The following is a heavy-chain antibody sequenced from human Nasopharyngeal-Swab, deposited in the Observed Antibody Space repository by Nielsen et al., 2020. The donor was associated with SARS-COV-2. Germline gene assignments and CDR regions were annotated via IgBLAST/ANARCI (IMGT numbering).Heavy chain of an antibody. V-gene: IGHV1-2*04. CDR2: INPNSGGT. Sequence: ASVKVSCKASGYSFTGYYMHWVRQAPGQGLEWMGWINPNSGGTNYAQKFQGWVTMTSYTSISTTYMELSRLRSDDTAVYYCARGKACSGSPVAFDIWGQGTMVTVSS. CDR1: GYSFTGYY. D-gene: IGHD1-26*01. J-gene: IGHJ3*02. CDR3: ARGKACSGSPVAFDI.